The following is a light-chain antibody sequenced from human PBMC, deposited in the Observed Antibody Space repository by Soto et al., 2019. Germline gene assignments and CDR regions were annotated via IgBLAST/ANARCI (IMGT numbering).Light chain of an antibody. CDR1: SSDVGSYNL. Sequence: QSALTQPASVSGSPGQSITISCTGTSSDVGSYNLVSWYQQHPGKAPKLMIYEVSKRPSGVSNRCSGSKSGNTASLTISGPQAEDEADYCCCSYAGSSTSFGGGTKLTV. J-gene: IGLJ2*01. V-gene: IGLV2-23*02. CDR3: CSYAGSSTS. CDR2: EVS.